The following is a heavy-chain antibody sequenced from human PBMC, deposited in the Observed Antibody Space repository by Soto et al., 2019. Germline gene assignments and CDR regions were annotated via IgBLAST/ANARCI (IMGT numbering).Heavy chain of an antibody. CDR1: GGTFSNYP. CDR2: IIPIFGVV. CDR3: ARPRTTATTKGYDY. J-gene: IGHJ4*02. V-gene: IGHV1-69*13. Sequence: SVKVSCKASGGTFSNYPLSWVRQAPGQGLEWMGHIIPIFGVVNSAQKFQGRVSITADESTGTGYMELSSLKSEDTAVYYCARPRTTATTKGYDYWGQGTLVTVSS. D-gene: IGHD1-1*01.